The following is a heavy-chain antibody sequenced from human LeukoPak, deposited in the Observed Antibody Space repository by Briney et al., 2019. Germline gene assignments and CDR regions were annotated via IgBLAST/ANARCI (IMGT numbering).Heavy chain of an antibody. J-gene: IGHJ4*02. CDR1: GFTFSSYS. CDR2: ITTSSRYT. CDR3: ARSMRDVCNPPDY. Sequence: GGSLRLSCAASGFTFSSYSMNWIRQAPGKGLEWVSYITTSSRYTNYADSVKGRFTISRDNAKNSLYLQMNSLRDEDTAVYFCARSMRDVCNPPDYWGQGTLVTVSS. V-gene: IGHV3-21*05. D-gene: IGHD5-24*01.